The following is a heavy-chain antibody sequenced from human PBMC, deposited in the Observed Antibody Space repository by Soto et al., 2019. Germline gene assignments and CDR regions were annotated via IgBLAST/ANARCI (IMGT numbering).Heavy chain of an antibody. CDR3: ARERDGTSWSSAESFQH. D-gene: IGHD6-13*01. V-gene: IGHV1-8*01. J-gene: IGHJ1*01. CDR1: GYTFTSYD. Sequence: ASVKVSCKASGYTFTSYDINWVRQATGQGLEWMGWMNPNSGNTGYAQKFQGRVTTTRNTSISTAYMELSSLRSDDTAVFYCARERDGTSWSSAESFQHWGQGTLVTVSS. CDR2: MNPNSGNT.